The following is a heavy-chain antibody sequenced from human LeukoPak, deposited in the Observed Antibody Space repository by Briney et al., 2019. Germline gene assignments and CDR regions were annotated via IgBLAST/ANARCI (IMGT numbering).Heavy chain of an antibody. Sequence: SVKVSCKASGGTFISYAISWVRQAPGQGLEWMGGIIPIFGTANYAQKFQGRVTIATDESTSTAYMELSSLRSEDTAVYYCARGSYYYGSGSYYYYYYYYMDVWGKGTTVTVFS. CDR2: IIPIFGTA. D-gene: IGHD3-10*01. J-gene: IGHJ6*03. V-gene: IGHV1-69*05. CDR1: GGTFISYA. CDR3: ARGSYYYGSGSYYYYYYYYMDV.